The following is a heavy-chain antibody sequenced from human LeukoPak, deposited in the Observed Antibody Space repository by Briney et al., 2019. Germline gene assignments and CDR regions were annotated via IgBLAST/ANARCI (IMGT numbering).Heavy chain of an antibody. CDR2: INPNSGGT. V-gene: IGHV1-2*02. Sequence: ASVKVSCKASGYTFTGYYMHWVRQAPGQGLEWMGWINPNSGGTNYAQKFQGRVTMTRDTSISTAYMELSRLRSDDTAVYYCARAGIAAAGYYFDYWGQGTLVTVSS. CDR3: ARAGIAAAGYYFDY. J-gene: IGHJ4*02. CDR1: GYTFTGYY. D-gene: IGHD6-13*01.